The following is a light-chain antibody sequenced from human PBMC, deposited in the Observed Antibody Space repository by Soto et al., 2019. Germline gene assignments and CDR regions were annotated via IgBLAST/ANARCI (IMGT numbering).Light chain of an antibody. J-gene: IGLJ1*01. Sequence: VVTQDPSLTLFPGGTVTLTCGCNTGAATSVHYPYWFHQNPGQAPPTLIYDATNTPSWPPARFSRSLLGGKAALTLSRAQPHDEAEYYCFLSYSGHRRGLGTGTKV. CDR1: TGAATSVHY. V-gene: IGLV7-46*01. CDR2: DAT. CDR3: FLSYSGHRRG.